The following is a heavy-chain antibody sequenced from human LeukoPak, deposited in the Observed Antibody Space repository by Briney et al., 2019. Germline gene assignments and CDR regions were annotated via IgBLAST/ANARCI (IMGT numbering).Heavy chain of an antibody. J-gene: IGHJ4*02. V-gene: IGHV3-7*01. CDR2: IKQDGSEK. CDR3: ARWEYTTPAYFDY. CDR1: GFIFYEYG. Sequence: GGSLRLSCEGSGFIFYEYGMSWVRQAPGKGLEWVANIKQDGSEKYYVDSVKGRFTISRDNAKNSLYLQMNSLRAEDTAVYYCARWEYTTPAYFDYWGQGTLVTVSS. D-gene: IGHD1-14*01.